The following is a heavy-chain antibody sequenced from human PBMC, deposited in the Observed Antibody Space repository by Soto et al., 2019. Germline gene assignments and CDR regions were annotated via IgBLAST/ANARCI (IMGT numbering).Heavy chain of an antibody. CDR2: ISSSGSTI. CDR3: ARDPTVTIFGVVIKDYYYYMDV. CDR1: GFTFSDYY. Sequence: GGSLRLSCAASGFTFSDYYMSWIRQAPGKGLEWVSYISSSGSTIYYADSVKGRFTISRDNAKNSLYLQMNSLRAEDTAVYYCARDPTVTIFGVVIKDYYYYMDVWGKGTTVTVSS. D-gene: IGHD3-3*01. J-gene: IGHJ6*03. V-gene: IGHV3-11*01.